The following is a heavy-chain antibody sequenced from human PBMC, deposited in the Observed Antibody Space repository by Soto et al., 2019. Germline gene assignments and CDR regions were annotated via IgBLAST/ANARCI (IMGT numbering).Heavy chain of an antibody. CDR3: AKDRNADFDY. J-gene: IGHJ4*02. Sequence: QVQLVESGGGVVQPGRSLRLSCAASGFTFSSYGMHWVRQAPGKGLEWVAIISFDGTNKYYADSVKGRFTISRDNSKNTLYLQVNSLRVEDTAVYYCAKDRNADFDYWGQGTLVTVSS. CDR2: ISFDGTNK. D-gene: IGHD1-1*01. CDR1: GFTFSSYG. V-gene: IGHV3-30*18.